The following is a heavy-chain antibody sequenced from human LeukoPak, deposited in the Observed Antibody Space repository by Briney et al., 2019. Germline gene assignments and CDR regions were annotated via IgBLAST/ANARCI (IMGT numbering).Heavy chain of an antibody. CDR2: ISYDGSNK. Sequence: GRSLRLSCAASGFTFSSYAMHWVRQAPGKGLEWVAVISYDGSNKYYADSVKGRFTISRDNSKNTLYLQMNSLRAEDTAVYYCARDLYYYGSGSYYTGLDYWGQGTLVTVSS. CDR1: GFTFSSYA. V-gene: IGHV3-30-3*01. D-gene: IGHD3-10*01. CDR3: ARDLYYYGSGSYYTGLDY. J-gene: IGHJ4*02.